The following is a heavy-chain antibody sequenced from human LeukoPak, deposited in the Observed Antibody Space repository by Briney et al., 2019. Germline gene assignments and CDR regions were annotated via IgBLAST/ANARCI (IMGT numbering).Heavy chain of an antibody. V-gene: IGHV3-23*01. CDR1: GFSFSDYW. CDR2: ISGSGGST. D-gene: IGHD3-3*01. Sequence: PGGSLRLSCAASGFSFSDYWMHWVRQAPGKGLEWVSAISGSGGSTYYADSVKGRFTISRDNSKNTLYLQMNSLRAEDTAVYYCAKDPFYDFWSGYPAYFDYWGQGTLVTVSS. J-gene: IGHJ4*02. CDR3: AKDPFYDFWSGYPAYFDY.